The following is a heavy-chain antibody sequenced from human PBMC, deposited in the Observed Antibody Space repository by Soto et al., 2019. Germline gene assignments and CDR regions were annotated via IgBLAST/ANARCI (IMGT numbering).Heavy chain of an antibody. CDR3: ARDSSEIFGVVIAPDYAFDI. Sequence: GGSLRLSCAASGFTFSSYSMNWVRQAPGKGLEWVSYISSSSTIYYADSVKGRFTISRDNAKNSLYLQMNSLRDEDTAVYYCARDSSEIFGVVIAPDYAFDIWGQGTMVTVSS. J-gene: IGHJ3*02. V-gene: IGHV3-48*02. CDR1: GFTFSSYS. CDR2: ISSSSTI. D-gene: IGHD3-3*01.